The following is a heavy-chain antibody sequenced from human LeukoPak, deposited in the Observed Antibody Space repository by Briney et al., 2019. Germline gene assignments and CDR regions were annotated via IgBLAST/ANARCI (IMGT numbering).Heavy chain of an antibody. CDR3: ARVGYSGSYYDEYYFDY. CDR2: IYYSGST. V-gene: IGHV4-59*01. J-gene: IGHJ4*02. CDR1: GESFSGYY. Sequence: SETLSLTCAVYGESFSGYYWSWIRQPPGKGLEWIGYIYYSGSTNYNPSLKSRVTISVDTSKNLFSLKLSSVTAADTAVYYCARVGYSGSYYDEYYFDYWGQGTLVTVSS. D-gene: IGHD1-26*01.